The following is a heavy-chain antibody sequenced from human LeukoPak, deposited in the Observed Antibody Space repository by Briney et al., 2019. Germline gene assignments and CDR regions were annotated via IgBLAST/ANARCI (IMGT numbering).Heavy chain of an antibody. D-gene: IGHD5-18*01. Sequence: SETLSLTCAVYGGSFSGYYWSWIRQPPGEGLEWIGEINLGGSTNYYPSLKSRITISVDASKNQVSLKLSSVTAADTAVYYCARGPPMVTADGHSYYYMDVWGKGTTVTVSS. CDR1: GGSFSGYY. J-gene: IGHJ6*03. V-gene: IGHV4-34*01. CDR3: ARGPPMVTADGHSYYYMDV. CDR2: INLGGST.